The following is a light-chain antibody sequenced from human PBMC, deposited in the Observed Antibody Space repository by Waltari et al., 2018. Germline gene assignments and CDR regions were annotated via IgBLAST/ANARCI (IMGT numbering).Light chain of an antibody. V-gene: IGKV1-33*01. CDR3: QQCDTLPLS. Sequence: DIQMTQSPSSLSASVGDRVTITCQASRDITNFLNWYQQKPGQAPKLLIYEASNLETGVPSRFSGGGSGTDFTFTISSLQPEDIATYYCQQCDTLPLSFGGGTKVEIK. J-gene: IGKJ4*01. CDR1: RDITNF. CDR2: EAS.